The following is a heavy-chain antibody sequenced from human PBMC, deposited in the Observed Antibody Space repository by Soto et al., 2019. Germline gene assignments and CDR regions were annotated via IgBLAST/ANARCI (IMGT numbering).Heavy chain of an antibody. Sequence: SETLSLTCVISGDSVSSNSAAWNWIRQSPSRGLEWLGRTYYGSKWCNDYGISVKSRITINPDTSKNQFSLQLNSVTPEDTTVYYCARGNSDYGYLFDYWGQGTLVTVSS. J-gene: IGHJ4*02. CDR2: TYYGSKWCN. V-gene: IGHV6-1*01. CDR1: GDSVSSNSAA. D-gene: IGHD5-12*01. CDR3: ARGNSDYGYLFDY.